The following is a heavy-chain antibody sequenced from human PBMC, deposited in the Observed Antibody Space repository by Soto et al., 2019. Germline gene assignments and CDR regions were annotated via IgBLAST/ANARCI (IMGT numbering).Heavy chain of an antibody. J-gene: IGHJ6*03. CDR1: GGSIRESGLY. Sequence: QMQLQESGPGLVKPSETLSLTCTVSGGSIRESGLYWGWIRQSPGRGLEGIGSIFFSGRTHYNPSLKSRVTISINASKNQFSPSLISVTAADTGVYYCARSLMDVWGKGTTVTVSS. V-gene: IGHV4-39*01. CDR2: IFFSGRT. CDR3: ARSLMDV.